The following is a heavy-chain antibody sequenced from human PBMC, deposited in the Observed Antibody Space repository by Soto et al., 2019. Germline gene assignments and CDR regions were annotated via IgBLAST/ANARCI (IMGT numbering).Heavy chain of an antibody. CDR2: IYYTGTT. Sequence: PSETLSLTCTFSDSPISNYYWGWFRQPPGLGLEWVGYIYYTGTTTYNPSLRSRVAISLDASKSQFSLNLRSVTAADTAVYYCARLGGYYQAFNIWGPGALVTVSS. J-gene: IGHJ4*01. D-gene: IGHD3-22*01. V-gene: IGHV4-59*08. CDR1: DSPISNYY. CDR3: ARLGGYYQAFNI.